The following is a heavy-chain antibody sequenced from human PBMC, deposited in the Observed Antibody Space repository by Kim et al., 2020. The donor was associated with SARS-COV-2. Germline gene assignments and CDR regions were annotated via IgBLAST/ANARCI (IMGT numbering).Heavy chain of an antibody. V-gene: IGHV3-23*03. Sequence: YYSDSGKGRFTISRNESKNMFFLQMNSLRVDDTAVYYCAKRGSGLFFDVWGRGTLVSVS. CDR3: AKRGSGLFFDV. D-gene: IGHD3-16*01. J-gene: IGHJ2*01.